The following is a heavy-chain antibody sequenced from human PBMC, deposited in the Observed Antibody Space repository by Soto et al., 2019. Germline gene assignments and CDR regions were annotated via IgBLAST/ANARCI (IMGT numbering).Heavy chain of an antibody. V-gene: IGHV5-51*01. CDR2: IYPSDSDT. CDR3: ARRPTPLLDY. J-gene: IGHJ4*02. CDR1: GYSFANYW. D-gene: IGHD2-15*01. Sequence: PGESLKISCKGSGYSFANYWIGWVRQMPGKGLEWMGIIYPSDSDTRYNPSFQGQVTISGDKSINTVYLQWSSLKASDTATYYCARRPTPLLDYWGQGALVTVS.